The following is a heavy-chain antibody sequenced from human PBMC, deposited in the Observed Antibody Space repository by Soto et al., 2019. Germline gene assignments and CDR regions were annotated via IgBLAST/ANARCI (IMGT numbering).Heavy chain of an antibody. J-gene: IGHJ4*02. D-gene: IGHD3-16*01. CDR3: VRDEFGLGIDY. CDR1: GFTVSSNY. CDR2: IYSGGST. V-gene: IGHV3-66*01. Sequence: PGGSLRLSCAASGFTVSSNYMSWVRQAPGKGLEWVSVIYSGGSTYYADSVKGRFTISRDNAKNTLYLQMNSLRAEDTAVYKCVRDEFGLGIDYWGLGTLVTVSS.